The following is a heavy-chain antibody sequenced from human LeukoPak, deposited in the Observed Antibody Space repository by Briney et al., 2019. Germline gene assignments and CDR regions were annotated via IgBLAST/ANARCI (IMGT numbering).Heavy chain of an antibody. V-gene: IGHV3-11*04. Sequence: GSLEPSCAASGFTFSDYYMSWIRQAPGKGVEGGSYISSSGSTIFYADSVKRRFTISRDNAKNSLYLQMNSLRAEDTAVYYCARARHCSSTSCYPFDAFDIWGQGTMVTVSS. D-gene: IGHD2-2*01. CDR2: ISSSGSTI. J-gene: IGHJ3*02. CDR1: GFTFSDYY. CDR3: ARARHCSSTSCYPFDAFDI.